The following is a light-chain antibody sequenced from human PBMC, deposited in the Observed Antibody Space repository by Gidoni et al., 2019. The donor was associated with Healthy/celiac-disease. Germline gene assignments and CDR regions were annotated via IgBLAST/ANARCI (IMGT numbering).Light chain of an antibody. CDR3: SSYTVSNNLL. CDR2: EVS. CDR1: SSDAGGYNY. J-gene: IGLJ2*01. V-gene: IGLV2-8*01. Sequence: QSALTQPPSPSGSPGQSVTISCTGTSSDAGGYNYVAWNQQRPGKAPQLMISEVSHRPSGVPYPFFGSKSGNTASLTVSGLHADDDADYYCSSYTVSNNLLFCGWTKLTVL.